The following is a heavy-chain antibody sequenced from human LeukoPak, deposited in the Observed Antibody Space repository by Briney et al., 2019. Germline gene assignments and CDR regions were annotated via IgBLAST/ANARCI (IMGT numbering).Heavy chain of an antibody. J-gene: IGHJ4*02. V-gene: IGHV3-30*02. CDR3: AKDSITMVREIAY. CDR2: IRYDGSNK. Sequence: GGSLRLSCAASGFTFSSYGMHWVRQAPGKGLEWVAFIRYDGSNKYYADSVKGRFTISRDNSKNTLYLQMNSLRAEDTAVYYCAKDSITMVREIAYWGQGTLVTVSS. CDR1: GFTFSSYG. D-gene: IGHD3-10*01.